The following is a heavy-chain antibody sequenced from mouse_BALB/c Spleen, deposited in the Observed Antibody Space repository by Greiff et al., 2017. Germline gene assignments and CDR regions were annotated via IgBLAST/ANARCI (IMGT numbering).Heavy chain of an antibody. CDR2: IYPGDGDT. D-gene: IGHD2-14*01. CDR3: ARLGYYRYDVGYAMDY. CDR1: GYAFSSYW. J-gene: IGHJ4*01. Sequence: QVQLQQSGAELVRPGSSVKISCKASGYAFSSYWMNWVKQRPGQGLEWIGQIYPGDGDTNYNGKFKGKATLTADKSSSTAYMQLSSLTSEDSAVYFCARLGYYRYDVGYAMDYWGQGTSVTVSS. V-gene: IGHV1-80*01.